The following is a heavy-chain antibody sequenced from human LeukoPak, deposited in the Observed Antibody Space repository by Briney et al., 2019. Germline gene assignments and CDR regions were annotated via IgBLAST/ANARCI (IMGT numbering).Heavy chain of an antibody. Sequence: ASVKVSCKASGYTFTNYYIHWVRQAPGQGLEWMGGIIPIFGTANYAQKFQGRVTITADESTSTAYMELSSLRSEDTAVYYCARNQWLVASRSRWFDPWGQGTLVTVSS. CDR3: ARNQWLVASRSRWFDP. CDR1: GYTFTNYY. V-gene: IGHV1-69*13. CDR2: IIPIFGTA. J-gene: IGHJ5*02. D-gene: IGHD6-19*01.